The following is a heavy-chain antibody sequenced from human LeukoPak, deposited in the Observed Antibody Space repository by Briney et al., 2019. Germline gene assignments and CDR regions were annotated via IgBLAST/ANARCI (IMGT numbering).Heavy chain of an antibody. D-gene: IGHD3-10*01. CDR1: GFSLSTSGVG. V-gene: IGHV2-5*01. CDR3: AHSGEKSYGSGSYYFDY. CDR2: IYWNDDK. Sequence: SGPTLVNPTQTLTLTCTFSGFSLSTSGVGVGWIRQPPGKALEWLALIYWNDDKRYSPSLKSRLTITKDTSKNQVVLTMTNMDPVDTATYYCAHSGEKSYGSGSYYFDYWGQGTLVTVSS. J-gene: IGHJ4*02.